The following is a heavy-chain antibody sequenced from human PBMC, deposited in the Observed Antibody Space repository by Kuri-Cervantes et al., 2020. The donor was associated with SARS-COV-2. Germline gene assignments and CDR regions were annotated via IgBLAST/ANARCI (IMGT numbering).Heavy chain of an antibody. D-gene: IGHD5-12*01. CDR2: ISSSSTI. Sequence: GGSLRLSCAASGFTFSSYSMNWVRQAPGKGLEWVSYISSSSTIYYADSVKGRFTISRDNAKNSLYLQMNSLRDEDTAVYYCAREYSGYDGVDYWGQGTLVTVSS. J-gene: IGHJ4*02. V-gene: IGHV3-48*02. CDR1: GFTFSSYS. CDR3: AREYSGYDGVDY.